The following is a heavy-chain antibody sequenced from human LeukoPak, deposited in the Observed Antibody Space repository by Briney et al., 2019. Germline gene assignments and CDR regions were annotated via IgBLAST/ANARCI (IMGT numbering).Heavy chain of an antibody. Sequence: GALRLSCVASGFTLDDYAMHWVRQTPGKGLEWVSSISSSSSYIYYADSVKGRFTISRDNAKNSLYLQMNSLRAEDTAVYYCAREAAGTSYMDVWGKGTTVTVSS. J-gene: IGHJ6*03. CDR1: GFTLDDYA. V-gene: IGHV3-21*01. D-gene: IGHD6-13*01. CDR2: ISSSSSYI. CDR3: AREAAGTSYMDV.